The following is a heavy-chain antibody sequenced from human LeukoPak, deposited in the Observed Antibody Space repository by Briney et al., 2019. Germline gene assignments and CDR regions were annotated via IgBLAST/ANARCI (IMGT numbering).Heavy chain of an antibody. V-gene: IGHV4-4*07. CDR3: ARDGAGTSGWFDP. J-gene: IGHJ5*02. Sequence: PSETLSLTCTVSGGSISGYYWSWIRQPAGKGLEWIGRIYTSGNTNYNPSLRSRVTMSLDTSKRQFSLKLSSVTAADTAVYYCARDGAGTSGWFDPWGPGNLVTV. CDR1: GGSISGYY. D-gene: IGHD6-13*01. CDR2: IYTSGNT.